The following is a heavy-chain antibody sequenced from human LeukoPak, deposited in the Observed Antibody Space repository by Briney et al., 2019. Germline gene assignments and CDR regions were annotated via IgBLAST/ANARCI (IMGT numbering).Heavy chain of an antibody. CDR3: ARGLILANWFDP. CDR2: ISSSSYI. Sequence: PGGSLRLSCAASGFTFSSYSMNWVRQAPGKGLEWVSSISSSSYIYYADSVKGRFTISRDNAKNSLYLQMNSLRAEDTAVYYCARGLILANWFDPWGQGTLVTVSS. D-gene: IGHD2-15*01. J-gene: IGHJ5*02. CDR1: GFTFSSYS. V-gene: IGHV3-21*01.